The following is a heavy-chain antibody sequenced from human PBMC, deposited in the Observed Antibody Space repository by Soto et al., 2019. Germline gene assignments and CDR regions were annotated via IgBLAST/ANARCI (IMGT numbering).Heavy chain of an antibody. CDR2: VNPSGGHT. CDR1: GDTFTDYY. CDR3: ARGGHVVVVTAALDY. V-gene: IGHV1-46*01. Sequence: QVQLVQSGAEVKKPGASVKVSCKASGDTFTDYYIHWVRQAPGQGLEWMGTVNPSGGHTTYAQHFLGRMTXTXXXSXCTLDMGLTSLTSEDTAVYYCARGGHVVVVTAALDYWGQGTLGTVSS. D-gene: IGHD2-21*02. J-gene: IGHJ4*02.